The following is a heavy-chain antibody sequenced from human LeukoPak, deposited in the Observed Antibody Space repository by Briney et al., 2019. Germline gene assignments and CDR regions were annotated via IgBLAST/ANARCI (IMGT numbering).Heavy chain of an antibody. Sequence: PSETLSLTCTVSGGSISTTNYYWGWIRQSPGKGLEWFGCVYYSGSTYYNPSLKSRVTISVDTSKSQFSLKLSSVTAADTAVYYCARAGWFGEPLRYWGQGTLVTVSS. J-gene: IGHJ4*02. CDR2: VYYSGST. V-gene: IGHV4-39*07. CDR3: ARAGWFGEPLRY. CDR1: GGSISTTNYY. D-gene: IGHD3-10*01.